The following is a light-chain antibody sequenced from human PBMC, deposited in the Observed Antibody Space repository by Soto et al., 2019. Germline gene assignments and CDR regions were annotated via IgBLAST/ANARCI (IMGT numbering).Light chain of an antibody. J-gene: IGLJ3*02. V-gene: IGLV4-60*02. Sequence: QPVLTQSSSASASLGSSVKLTCTLSSGHSSYIIAWHQQQPGKAPRYLMKLEGSGSYNKGSGVPDRFSGSSSGADRYLTISHLQFEDEDDYYCETWDSNTHTVFGGGTKLTVL. CDR3: ETWDSNTHTV. CDR1: SGHSSYI. CDR2: LEGSGSY.